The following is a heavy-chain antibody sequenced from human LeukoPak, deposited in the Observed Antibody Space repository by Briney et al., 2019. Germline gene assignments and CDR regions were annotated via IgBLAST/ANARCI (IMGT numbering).Heavy chain of an antibody. D-gene: IGHD1-26*01. V-gene: IGHV3-15*01. CDR2: IKSKTDGGTT. CDR1: GFTFSNAW. CDR3: TTDLGALPVDY. J-gene: IGHJ4*02. Sequence: GGSLRLSCAASGFTFSNAWMSWVRQAPGKGREWVGRIKSKTDGGTTDYAAPVKGRFTISRDDSKNTLYLQMNSLKTEDTAVYYCTTDLGALPVDYWGQGTLVTVSS.